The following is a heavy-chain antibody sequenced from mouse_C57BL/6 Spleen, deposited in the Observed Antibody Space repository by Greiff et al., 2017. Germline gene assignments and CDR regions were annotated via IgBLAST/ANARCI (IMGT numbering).Heavy chain of an antibody. Sequence: VQVVESGPELVKPGASVKISCKASGYAFSSSWMNWVKQRPGKGLEWIGRIYPGDGDTNYNGKFKGKATLTADKSSSTAYMQLSSLTSEDSAVYFCAQQLRLRGYFDYWGQGTTLTVSS. CDR3: AQQLRLRGYFDY. J-gene: IGHJ2*01. V-gene: IGHV1-82*01. CDR1: GYAFSSSW. D-gene: IGHD3-2*02. CDR2: IYPGDGDT.